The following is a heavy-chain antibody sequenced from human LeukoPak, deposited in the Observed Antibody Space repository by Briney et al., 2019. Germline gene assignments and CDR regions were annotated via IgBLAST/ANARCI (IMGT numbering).Heavy chain of an antibody. CDR1: EFTFVRYA. Sequence: GGSLRLSCAASEFTFVRYAMNWVRQAPGKGLEGVSYISSSSFKIGYADSVKGRFTITRDNSKNSLYLQMDSLRVEDTAVYYCVRDPSYGSSWYYYMDVWGKGTTVTVSS. J-gene: IGHJ6*03. CDR3: VRDPSYGSSWYYYMDV. D-gene: IGHD6-13*01. CDR2: ISSSSFKI. V-gene: IGHV3-48*04.